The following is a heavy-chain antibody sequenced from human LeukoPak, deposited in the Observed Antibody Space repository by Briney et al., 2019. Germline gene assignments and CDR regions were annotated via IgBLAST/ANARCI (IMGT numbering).Heavy chain of an antibody. Sequence: GGSLRLSCAASGFTFSTYSINWVRQAPGKGLEWLSYISSSGNTIFYADSVKGRFTISRDNAQNSLFLQMNSLRAEDTALYYCARAGSPNHDAFDTWGQGTMVTVSS. J-gene: IGHJ3*02. CDR3: ARAGSPNHDAFDT. CDR2: ISSSGNTI. CDR1: GFTFSTYS. D-gene: IGHD3-10*01. V-gene: IGHV3-48*01.